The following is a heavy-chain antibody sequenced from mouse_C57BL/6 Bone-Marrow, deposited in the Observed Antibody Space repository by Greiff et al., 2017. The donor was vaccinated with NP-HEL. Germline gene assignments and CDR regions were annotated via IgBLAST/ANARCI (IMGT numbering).Heavy chain of an antibody. CDR3: ASYYYGSSYSWFAY. Sequence: QVQLQQPGAELVKPGASVKLSCKASGYTFTSYWMHWVKQRPGRGLEWIGRIDPNSGGTKYNEKFKSKATLTVDKSSSTAYMELRSLTSEDSAVYYCASYYYGSSYSWFAYWGQGTLVTVSA. J-gene: IGHJ3*01. V-gene: IGHV1-62-3*01. CDR2: IDPNSGGT. D-gene: IGHD1-1*01. CDR1: GYTFTSYW.